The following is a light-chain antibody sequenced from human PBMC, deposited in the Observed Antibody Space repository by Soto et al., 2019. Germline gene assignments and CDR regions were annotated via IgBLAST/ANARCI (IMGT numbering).Light chain of an antibody. J-gene: IGKJ4*01. Sequence: EIVLTQSPGTLSLSPGARATLSCRASQSVSSSYLAWYQQKPGQAPRLLIHGASSRATGIPDRFSGSGSGTDFTLTISRLEPEDFAVYFCQHYGSSPFGGGTKVEI. CDR2: GAS. V-gene: IGKV3-20*01. CDR1: QSVSSSY. CDR3: QHYGSSP.